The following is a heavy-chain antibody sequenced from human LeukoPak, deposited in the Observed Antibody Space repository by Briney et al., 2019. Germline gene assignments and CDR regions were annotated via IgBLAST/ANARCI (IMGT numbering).Heavy chain of an antibody. V-gene: IGHV3-21*04. CDR2: ISSSSTYI. CDR3: VRMTGAFDY. CDR1: GFTFSSYT. J-gene: IGHJ4*02. Sequence: GGSLRLSCAASGFTFSSYTMNWVRQAPGKGLEWVSSISSSSTYINYADSVKGRFTISRDNAKNSLYLQMNSLRAEDTAVYYCVRMTGAFDYWGQGTLVTVSS. D-gene: IGHD1-14*01.